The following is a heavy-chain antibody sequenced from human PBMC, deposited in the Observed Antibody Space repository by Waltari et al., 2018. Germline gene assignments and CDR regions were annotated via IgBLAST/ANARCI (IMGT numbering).Heavy chain of an antibody. CDR3: AREVPRNGYIGLIYYYMDV. J-gene: IGHJ6*03. V-gene: IGHV4-39*01. CDR2: ICYCGST. D-gene: IGHD5-12*01. CDR1: GGSLSSRSYL. Sequence: QLQLQESGPGLVKPSETLSLTCTVSGGSLSSRSYLWAWIRQPPGKGLEWMGSICYCGSTYYNLSLKSRVTISVDRSTNQVSLKLTSVTAADTAVYFCAREVPRNGYIGLIYYYMDVWGKGTTVTVSS.